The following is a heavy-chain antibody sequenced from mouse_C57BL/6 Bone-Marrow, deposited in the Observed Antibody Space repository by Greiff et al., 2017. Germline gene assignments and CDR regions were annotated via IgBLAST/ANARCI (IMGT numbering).Heavy chain of an antibody. CDR3: ARCPYYYGSSLDY. V-gene: IGHV1-53*01. J-gene: IGHJ2*01. Sequence: QVQLQQPGTELVKPGASVTLSCKASGYTFTSYWMPWVKQGPGQGLEWMGNINPSNGGTTYNEKFKSKATLTVDKSSSTAYMQLSSLTSEDSAVYYCARCPYYYGSSLDYWGQGTTLTVSS. CDR2: INPSNGGT. CDR1: GYTFTSYW. D-gene: IGHD1-1*01.